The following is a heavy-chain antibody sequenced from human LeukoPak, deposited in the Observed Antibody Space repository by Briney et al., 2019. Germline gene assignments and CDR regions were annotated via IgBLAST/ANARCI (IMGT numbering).Heavy chain of an antibody. CDR2: FDPDDGET. V-gene: IGHV1-24*01. CDR3: ATIEYGGHFDY. J-gene: IGHJ4*02. CDR1: AYSLTELS. Sequence: GASVKVSCKVSAYSLTELSIHWVRQAPGKGLEWMGGFDPDDGETIYSQKFRGRVTMTEDTSSDTAYMELSSLTSEDTAVYYCATIEYGGHFDYWGQGTQVSVSS. D-gene: IGHD2-21*01.